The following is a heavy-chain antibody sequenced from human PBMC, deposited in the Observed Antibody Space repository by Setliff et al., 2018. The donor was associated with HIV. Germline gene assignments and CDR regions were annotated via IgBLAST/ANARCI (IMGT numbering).Heavy chain of an antibody. V-gene: IGHV4-59*11. J-gene: IGHJ4*01. CDR3: ARTEDYSFGGAPFDY. CDR2: IYYSGST. CDR1: GGSISSHY. D-gene: IGHD5-18*01. Sequence: SETLSLTCTVSGGSISSHYWNWIRQPPGKGLEWIGYIYYSGSTNYTPSLKSRVTISVDTSKNQFSLKLSSVTAADTAVYYCARTEDYSFGGAPFDYWGHGTLVTVSS.